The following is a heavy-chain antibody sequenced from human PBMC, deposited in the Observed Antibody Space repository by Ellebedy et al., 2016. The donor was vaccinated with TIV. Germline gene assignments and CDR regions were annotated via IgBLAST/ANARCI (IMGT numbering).Heavy chain of an antibody. CDR1: GFTFSSYA. V-gene: IGHV3-23*01. J-gene: IGHJ4*02. CDR2: ISGSGGST. D-gene: IGHD2-2*02. Sequence: GESLKISXAASGFTFSSYAMSWVRQAPGKGLEWVSAISGSGGSTYYADSVKGRFTISRDNSKNTLYLQMNSLRAEDTAVYYCARVRRYCSSTSCYRAEDYWGQGTLVTVSS. CDR3: ARVRRYCSSTSCYRAEDY.